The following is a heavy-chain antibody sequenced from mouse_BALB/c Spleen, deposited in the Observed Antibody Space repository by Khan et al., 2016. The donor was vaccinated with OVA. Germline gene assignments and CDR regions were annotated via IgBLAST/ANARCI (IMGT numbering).Heavy chain of an antibody. CDR1: GNTFTNYW. Sequence: QVQLQQSGAELAKPGASVTMSCRASGNTFTNYWMHWLKKRPGRGLEWIGYINPNTGDTDYNQKFKDKATLTADKSSNTAYIQLSSLTYEDSAVYYCATTGTMITLLDYWGQGTSVTVSS. CDR2: INPNTGDT. J-gene: IGHJ4*01. V-gene: IGHV1-7*01. CDR3: ATTGTMITLLDY. D-gene: IGHD2-4*01.